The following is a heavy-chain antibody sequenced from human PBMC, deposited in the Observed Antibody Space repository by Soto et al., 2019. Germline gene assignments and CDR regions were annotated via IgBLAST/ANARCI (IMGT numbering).Heavy chain of an antibody. CDR3: VREPRYCSGGSCSIMGDAFDI. CDR2: IYNEFT. Sequence: EVQLVESGRGLVQPGGSLRLSCVASGFTVTDLYMNWVRQAPGKGLEWVSVIYNEFTDYADSVRGRFSISTDSSKNALYLQMNSLRAEDSAVYYCVREPRYCSGGSCSIMGDAFDIWGQGTMVTVSS. V-gene: IGHV3-66*01. CDR1: GFTVTDLY. D-gene: IGHD2-15*01. J-gene: IGHJ3*02.